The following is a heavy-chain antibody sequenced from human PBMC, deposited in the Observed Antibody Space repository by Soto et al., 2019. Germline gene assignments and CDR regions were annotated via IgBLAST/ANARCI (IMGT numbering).Heavy chain of an antibody. CDR1: GFTFSSYA. CDR3: ARDQAAGGTISRYFQD. Sequence: EVQLLESGGGLVQPEGSLRLSCEASGFTFSSYAMSWVRQAPGKGLEWASGISGGGSTTYYADSVKGRFTISRDNSKNTLYLQVNSLRAEGTAVYYCARDQAAGGTISRYFQDWGQGTLVTVSS. CDR2: ISGGGSTT. J-gene: IGHJ1*01. V-gene: IGHV3-23*01. D-gene: IGHD6-13*01.